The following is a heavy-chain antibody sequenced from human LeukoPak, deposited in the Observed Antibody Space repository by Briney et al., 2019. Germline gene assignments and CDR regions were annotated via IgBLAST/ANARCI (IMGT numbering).Heavy chain of an antibody. CDR3: ARGTSRFLEWLSGVDY. J-gene: IGHJ4*02. D-gene: IGHD3-3*01. V-gene: IGHV1-18*01. CDR2: ISAYNGNT. CDR1: GYTFTSYG. Sequence: ASVKVSCKASGYTFTSYGISWVRQAPGQGLAWMGWISAYNGNTNYAQKLQGRVTMTTDTSTSTAYMELRSLRSDDTAVYYCARGTSRFLEWLSGVDYWGQGTLVTVSS.